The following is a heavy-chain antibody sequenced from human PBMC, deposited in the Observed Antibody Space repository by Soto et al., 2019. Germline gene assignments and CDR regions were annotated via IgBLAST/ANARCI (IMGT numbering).Heavy chain of an antibody. Sequence: TGGSLRLSCAASGFTFSSYAMHWVRQAPGKGLEWVAVISYDGSNKYYADSVKGRFTISRDNSKNTLYLQMNSLRAEDTAVYYCARDHGVYSSGWYFDYWGQGTLVTVSS. CDR3: ARDHGVYSSGWYFDY. J-gene: IGHJ4*02. CDR1: GFTFSSYA. V-gene: IGHV3-30-3*01. D-gene: IGHD6-19*01. CDR2: ISYDGSNK.